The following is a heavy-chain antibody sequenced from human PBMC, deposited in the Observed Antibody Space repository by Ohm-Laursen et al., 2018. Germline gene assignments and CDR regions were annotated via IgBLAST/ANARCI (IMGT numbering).Heavy chain of an antibody. V-gene: IGHV3-23*01. CDR1: GFTFSDYY. CDR3: AQTWAEVGPRGEYFQH. CDR2: ISGSGLNT. J-gene: IGHJ1*01. D-gene: IGHD3/OR15-3a*01. Sequence: GSLRLSCAASGFTFSDYYMSWVRQAPGKGLEFVSAISGSGLNTYYADSVKGRYTISRDNSKNTHYLQMNSLSAEDTAVYYCAQTWAEVGPRGEYFQHWGQGTLVTVSS.